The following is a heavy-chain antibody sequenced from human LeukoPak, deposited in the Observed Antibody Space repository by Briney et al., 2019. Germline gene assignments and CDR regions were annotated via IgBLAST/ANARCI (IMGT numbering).Heavy chain of an antibody. CDR2: IDANNGDT. CDR3: ARDPSSVTLYFFDY. D-gene: IGHD4-11*01. Sequence: ASVTVSFKASGYTFMGNYIHWLRQAPGQGLEWMGWIDANNGDTKSAQKFQGRVTMSRDTSISTAYMDLSSLSPDDAAVYYCARDPSSVTLYFFDYWGQGTLVTVSS. V-gene: IGHV1-2*02. J-gene: IGHJ4*02. CDR1: GYTFMGNY.